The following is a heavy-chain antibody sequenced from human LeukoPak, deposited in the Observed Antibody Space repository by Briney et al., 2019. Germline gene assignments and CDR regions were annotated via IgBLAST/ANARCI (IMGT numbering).Heavy chain of an antibody. CDR2: ISNSGNNI. CDR1: GFMFRSYE. J-gene: IGHJ6*02. Sequence: GGSLRLSCVASGFMFRSYEMNWVRQAPGKGLGWVSYISNSGNNIDYADSVKGRFTISRDNAKNSQYLQMNNLRAEDTAVYYCARVGAFYSFYFGMDIWGQGTTVAVSS. CDR3: ARVGAFYSFYFGMDI. D-gene: IGHD4-17*01. V-gene: IGHV3-48*03.